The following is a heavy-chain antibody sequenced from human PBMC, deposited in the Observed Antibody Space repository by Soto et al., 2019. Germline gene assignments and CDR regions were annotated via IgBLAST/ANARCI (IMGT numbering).Heavy chain of an antibody. CDR2: FVPVFGSA. V-gene: IGHV1-69*01. CDR3: VREDDTTGSYSWFDP. CDR1: GAAFNTIT. Sequence: QVQLVQSGAEVKKPGSSVRVSCKASGAAFNTITINWVRQAPGQGLEWMGGFVPVFGSATYAQKFQGRVAITADASTSTFYMELSRLNSEDTALYYRVREDDTTGSYSWFDPWGQGTLVTVSS. J-gene: IGHJ5*02. D-gene: IGHD3-9*01.